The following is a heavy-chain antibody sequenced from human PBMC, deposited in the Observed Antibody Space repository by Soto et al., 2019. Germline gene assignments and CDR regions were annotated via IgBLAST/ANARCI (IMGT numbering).Heavy chain of an antibody. D-gene: IGHD2-15*01. V-gene: IGHV3-23*01. CDR1: GFTFSSYA. Sequence: DVQLLESGGGLVQPAGSLRLSCAASGFTFSSYAMGWVRQGPGKGLEWVAVVSIGGSTHYADSVRGRFTIYRDNSKNTLSLQMNCLTADVTAVYFCAKRRGAGGHFDYWGQGALVTVSS. CDR2: VSIGGST. J-gene: IGHJ4*02. CDR3: AKRRGAGGHFDY.